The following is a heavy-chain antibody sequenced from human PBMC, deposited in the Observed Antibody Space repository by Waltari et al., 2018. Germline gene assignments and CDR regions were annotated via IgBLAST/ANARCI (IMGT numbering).Heavy chain of an antibody. CDR1: GFTFSSYS. CDR3: ARRFYDHYYDSSGPVDY. D-gene: IGHD3-22*01. Sequence: EVQLVESGGGLVKPGGSLRLSCAASGFTFSSYSMNWVRQAPGKGLEWVSSISSSSSYIYYADSVKGRFTISRDNAKNSLYLQMNSLRAEDTAVYYCARRFYDHYYDSSGPVDYWGQGTLVTVSS. V-gene: IGHV3-21*01. J-gene: IGHJ4*02. CDR2: ISSSSSYI.